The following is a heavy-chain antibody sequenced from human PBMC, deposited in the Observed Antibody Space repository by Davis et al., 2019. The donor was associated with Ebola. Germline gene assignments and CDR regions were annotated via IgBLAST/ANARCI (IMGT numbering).Heavy chain of an antibody. V-gene: IGHV1-2*06. CDR1: GYTFTAYY. CDR2: INPNSGDT. J-gene: IGHJ5*02. D-gene: IGHD2-21*01. Sequence: AASVTVSCKVSGYTFTAYYMHWVRQAPGQGLEWMGRINPNSGDTDSAQKFQGRVTMTTDTSISTAYMELSRLRSDDTAVYYCARGRTSDSNNWFDPWGQGTLVTVSS. CDR3: ARGRTSDSNNWFDP.